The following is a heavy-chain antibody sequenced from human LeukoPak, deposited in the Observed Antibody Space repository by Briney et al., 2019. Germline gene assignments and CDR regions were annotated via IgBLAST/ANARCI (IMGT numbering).Heavy chain of an antibody. Sequence: PGGSLRLSCAASGFTFSNYWMTWVRQAPGKGLEWVANIKQDGSEKYYVDSVKGRFTISRDNAKNSLYLQMNSLRAEDTAVYYCARGGTMIVVVSHFDYWGQGTLVTVSS. CDR3: ARGGTMIVVVSHFDY. CDR1: GFTFSNYW. J-gene: IGHJ4*02. D-gene: IGHD3-22*01. V-gene: IGHV3-7*01. CDR2: IKQDGSEK.